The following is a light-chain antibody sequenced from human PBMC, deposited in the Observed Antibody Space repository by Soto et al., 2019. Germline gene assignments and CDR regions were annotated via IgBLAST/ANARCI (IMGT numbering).Light chain of an antibody. CDR1: QAISSY. Sequence: DIQLTQSPSFLSASVGDRVTITCRASQAISSYFAWYHQKPGKAPNLLIYAASTLQSGVPSRFSGSGSGTECTLTISSLQTEDLGTYYCQQLKIYPLTFGGGTKVEIK. V-gene: IGKV1-9*01. CDR3: QQLKIYPLT. CDR2: AAS. J-gene: IGKJ4*01.